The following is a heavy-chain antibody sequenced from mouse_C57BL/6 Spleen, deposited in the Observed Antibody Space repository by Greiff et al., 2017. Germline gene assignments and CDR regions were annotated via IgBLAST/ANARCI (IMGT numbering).Heavy chain of an antibody. J-gene: IGHJ2*01. CDR1: GYTFTDYY. V-gene: IGHV1-76*01. CDR3: VLRYYFDY. Sequence: VQLQESGAELVRPGASVKLSCKASGYTFTDYYINWVKQRPGQGLEWIARIYPGSGNTYYNEKFKGKATLTAEKSSSTAYMQLSSLTSENSAVYFCVLRYYFDYWGQGTTLTVSS. CDR2: IYPGSGNT. D-gene: IGHD1-1*01.